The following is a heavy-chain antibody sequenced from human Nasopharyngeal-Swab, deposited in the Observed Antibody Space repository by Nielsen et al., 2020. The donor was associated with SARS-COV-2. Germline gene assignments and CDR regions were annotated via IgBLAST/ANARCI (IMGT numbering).Heavy chain of an antibody. V-gene: IGHV3-23*01. J-gene: IGHJ4*02. Sequence: GGSLRLSCEASGFPFSHYAMSWVRQSPGSGLQWVSSIGGRGVKAYHADSVKGRFAISRDDSKSTLYLQLNSLRAEDTAIYFCAKVVWAGDYASYYSDSWGQGTLVTVSS. D-gene: IGHD4-17*01. CDR2: IGGRGVKA. CDR3: AKVVWAGDYASYYSDS. CDR1: GFPFSHYA.